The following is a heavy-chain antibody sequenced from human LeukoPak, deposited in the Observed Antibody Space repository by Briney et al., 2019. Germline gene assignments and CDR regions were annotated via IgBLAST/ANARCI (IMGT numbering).Heavy chain of an antibody. CDR3: ARPADYGDYAGY. D-gene: IGHD4-17*01. Sequence: ASVKVSCKATGGTFSSYAISWVRQAPGQGLEWMGGIIPIFGTANYAQKFQGRVTITADESTSTAYMELSSLRSKDTAVYYCARPADYGDYAGYWGQGTLVTVSS. CDR1: GGTFSSYA. V-gene: IGHV1-69*13. CDR2: IIPIFGTA. J-gene: IGHJ4*02.